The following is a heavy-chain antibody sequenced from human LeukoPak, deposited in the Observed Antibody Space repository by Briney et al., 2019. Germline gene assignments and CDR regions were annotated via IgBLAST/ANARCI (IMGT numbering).Heavy chain of an antibody. Sequence: ASVKVSCKACVCTFSSYTISWVRQAPGQGLDGMGRIIPFFGIANYAQKFQGRVTITADKSTSTAYMELSSLRSEDKAVYYCAREYCSSTSCTADFDYWGQGTLVTVSS. J-gene: IGHJ4*02. CDR3: AREYCSSTSCTADFDY. CDR1: VCTFSSYT. V-gene: IGHV1-69*04. D-gene: IGHD2-2*01. CDR2: IIPFFGIA.